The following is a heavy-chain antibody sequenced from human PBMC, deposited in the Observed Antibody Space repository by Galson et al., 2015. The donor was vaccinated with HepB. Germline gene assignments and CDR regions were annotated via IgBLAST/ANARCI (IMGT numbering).Heavy chain of an antibody. CDR2: IIPIFGTP. V-gene: IGHV1-69*06. CDR3: ARETSEAAAANM. J-gene: IGHJ4*02. CDR1: GGTFSTYT. D-gene: IGHD6-13*01. Sequence: SVKVSCKASGGTFSTYTISWVRQAPGQGLEWMGGIIPIFGTPNYAEKFQDRLTMTADKSTSTAYMELSSLRSEDTAVYYCARETSEAAAANMWGQGTLVTVSS.